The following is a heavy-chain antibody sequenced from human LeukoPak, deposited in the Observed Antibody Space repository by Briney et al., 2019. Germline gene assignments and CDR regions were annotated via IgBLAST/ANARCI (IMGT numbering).Heavy chain of an antibody. Sequence: SETLSLTCAVYGGSFSGYYWSWIRQPPGKGLEWIGEINHSGSTNYNPSLKSRVTIPVDTSKNQFSLKLSSVTAADTAVYYCAIEYSYGNAFDIWGQGTMVTVSS. CDR3: AIEYSYGNAFDI. J-gene: IGHJ3*02. V-gene: IGHV4-34*01. CDR2: INHSGST. D-gene: IGHD5-18*01. CDR1: GGSFSGYY.